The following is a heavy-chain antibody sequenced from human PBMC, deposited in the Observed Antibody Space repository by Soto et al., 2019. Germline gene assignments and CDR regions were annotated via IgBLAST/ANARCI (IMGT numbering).Heavy chain of an antibody. CDR1: GFSLSTSGVA. D-gene: IGHD3-3*01. Sequence: SGPPVVHPTRTFTLTCTFSGFSLSTSGVAVGWIRQAPRKAPEWLAFIFWDDDKRYSPSLENRLTITKDTSKHQVVLTMTNMDPVDTATYYWSRSCDFWRGYHFSDWGRGTLVT. J-gene: IGHJ4*02. CDR3: SRSCDFWRGYHFSD. CDR2: IFWDDDK. V-gene: IGHV2-5*02.